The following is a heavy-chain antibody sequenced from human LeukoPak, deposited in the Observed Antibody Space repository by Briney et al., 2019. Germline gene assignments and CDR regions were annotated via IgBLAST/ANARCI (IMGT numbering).Heavy chain of an antibody. Sequence: SVKVSCKASGGAFKGYAVNWVRQAPGQGLEWMGGSNPIFGTTNFAPKFQGRVTIAADESTSTAYMELTSLKSEDTAVYYCARGTTVTTAVLVPNDAFDIWGQGTMVTVSS. V-gene: IGHV1-69*01. J-gene: IGHJ3*02. CDR2: SNPIFGTT. CDR3: ARGTTVTTAVLVPNDAFDI. D-gene: IGHD4-17*01. CDR1: GGAFKGYA.